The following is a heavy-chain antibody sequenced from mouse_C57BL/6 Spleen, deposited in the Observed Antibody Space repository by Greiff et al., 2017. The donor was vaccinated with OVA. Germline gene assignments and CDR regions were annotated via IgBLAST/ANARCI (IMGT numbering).Heavy chain of an antibody. J-gene: IGHJ4*01. CDR1: GYTFTSYW. Sequence: QVQLKQPGAELVKPGASVKMSCKASGYTFTSYWITWVKQRPGQGLEWIGDIYPGSGSTNYNEKFKSKATLTVDTSSRTAYMQLSSLTSEDSAFYYCAIGDYGYDEGAMDYWGQGTSVTVSS. CDR2: IYPGSGST. V-gene: IGHV1-55*01. CDR3: AIGDYGYDEGAMDY. D-gene: IGHD2-2*01.